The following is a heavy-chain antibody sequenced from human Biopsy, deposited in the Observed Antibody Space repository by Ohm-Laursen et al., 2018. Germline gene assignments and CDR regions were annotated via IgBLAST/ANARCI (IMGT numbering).Heavy chain of an antibody. D-gene: IGHD3-3*01. Sequence: SLRLSCTASGFTFSNYAMSWVRQAPGKGLQWVSLIYSDGNTYYADSVKGRFTISRDIPRNTLYLQMNSLRAEDTAVYYCARGPGKLWSGYYTWGQGSLVSVSS. CDR1: GFTFSNYA. CDR3: ARGPGKLWSGYYT. V-gene: IGHV3-53*01. J-gene: IGHJ5*02. CDR2: IYSDGNT.